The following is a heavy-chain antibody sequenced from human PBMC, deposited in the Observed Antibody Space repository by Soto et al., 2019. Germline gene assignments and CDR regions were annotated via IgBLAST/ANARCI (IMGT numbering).Heavy chain of an antibody. CDR3: ARSNWYSEY. V-gene: IGHV4-59*11. CDR1: GGSISNHY. J-gene: IGHJ4*02. CDR2: IYYNGNT. D-gene: IGHD7-27*01. Sequence: QVQLQESGPGLVKPSETLSLTCTVSGGSISNHYWSWIRQPPGKGLEWIGYIYYNGNTNYNPFLKSRVTMSVDTSKNQFSLKLSSVTAADTAVYYCARSNWYSEYWGQGTLVTVSS.